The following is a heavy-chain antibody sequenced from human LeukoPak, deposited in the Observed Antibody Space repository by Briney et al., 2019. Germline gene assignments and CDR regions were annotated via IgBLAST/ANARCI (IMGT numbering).Heavy chain of an antibody. D-gene: IGHD5-18*01. CDR1: GGSISSYY. J-gene: IGHJ4*02. CDR2: IYYSGST. CDR3: ARGFNQKRGYSYGFVLAY. V-gene: IGHV4-59*01. Sequence: PSETLSLTCTVSGGSISSYYWSWIRRPPGKGLEYIGYIYYSGSTNYNPSLKSRVTISVDTSKNQFSLKLTSVTAADTAVYYSARGFNQKRGYSYGFVLAYWGQGTLVTVSS.